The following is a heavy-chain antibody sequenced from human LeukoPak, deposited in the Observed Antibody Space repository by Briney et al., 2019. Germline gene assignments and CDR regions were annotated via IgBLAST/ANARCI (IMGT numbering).Heavy chain of an antibody. D-gene: IGHD5-24*01. CDR1: GFNFSAYS. J-gene: IGHJ4*02. CDR2: ITRSTRYI. V-gene: IGHV3-21*01. CDR3: ARDPNPRDGGY. Sequence: GGSLRLSCAASGFNFSAYSVNWVRQAPGKGLEWVSSITRSTRYIYFADSVRGRFTISRDNAKNSLYLQMNSLRAEDTAVYYCARDPNPRDGGYWGQGTLVTVSS.